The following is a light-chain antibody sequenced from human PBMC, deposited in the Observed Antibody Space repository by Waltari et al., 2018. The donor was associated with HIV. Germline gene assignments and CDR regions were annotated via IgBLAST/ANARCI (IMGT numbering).Light chain of an antibody. CDR2: WAS. J-gene: IGKJ4*01. Sequence: IVVTQSQASLSVSLGERTTINCKSSQSVLYSANNLNYLAWYQQKPGQPPKLLFYWASTRESGVPDRFSGSGSGTNFTLTISSLQAEDVAVYLCQQYFNTPLTFAGGTRVEIK. V-gene: IGKV4-1*01. CDR1: QSVLYSANNLNY. CDR3: QQYFNTPLT.